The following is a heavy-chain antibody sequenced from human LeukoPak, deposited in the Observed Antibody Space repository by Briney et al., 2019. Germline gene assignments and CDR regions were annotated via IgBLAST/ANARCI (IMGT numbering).Heavy chain of an antibody. V-gene: IGHV3-23*01. CDR1: GLTFNNYA. D-gene: IGHD1-1*01. CDR3: SKDPVQHGNGLYWFDP. Sequence: PGGSLRLSCAASGLTFNNYAVSWVRQAPGKGRDWVSGISASGAKTYYADSVKGRFTISRDNSRNTLYLQMTSLRVEDTAVYYCSKDPVQHGNGLYWFDPRGQGTVVTVSS. J-gene: IGHJ5*02. CDR2: ISASGAKT.